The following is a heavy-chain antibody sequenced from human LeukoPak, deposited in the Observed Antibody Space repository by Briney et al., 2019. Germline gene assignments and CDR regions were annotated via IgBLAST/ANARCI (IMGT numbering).Heavy chain of an antibody. CDR3: ARSIIDAFDI. CDR1: GFTFDDYA. CDR2: ISWNSGSI. D-gene: IGHD3-16*01. J-gene: IGHJ3*02. Sequence: PGRSLRLSCAASGFTFDDYAMHWVRHAPGKGLEWVSGISWNSGSIGYVDSVKGRFTISRDNAKNPLYLQMNSLRAEDTAVYYCARSIIDAFDIWGQGTMVTVSS. V-gene: IGHV3-9*01.